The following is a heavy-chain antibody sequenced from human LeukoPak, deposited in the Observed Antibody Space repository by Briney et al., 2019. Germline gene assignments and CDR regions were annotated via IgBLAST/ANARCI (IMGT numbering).Heavy chain of an antibody. D-gene: IGHD5-24*01. CDR2: IIPIFGTA. J-gene: IGHJ5*02. Sequence: SVKVSCKASGGTFGSYAISWVRQAPGQGLEWMGGIIPIFGTANYAQKFQGRVTITTDESTSTAYMELSSLRSEDTAVYYCARYNDRDGYNYEGDWFDPWGQGTLVTVSS. CDR1: GGTFGSYA. CDR3: ARYNDRDGYNYEGDWFDP. V-gene: IGHV1-69*05.